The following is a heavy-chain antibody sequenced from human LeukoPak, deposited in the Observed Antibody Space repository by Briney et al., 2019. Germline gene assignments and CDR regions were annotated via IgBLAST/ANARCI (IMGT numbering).Heavy chain of an antibody. CDR2: INGSGGRT. CDR1: GFTFSSYA. V-gene: IGHV3-23*01. J-gene: IGHJ4*02. CDR3: ARAQLTRITDDPYFDY. D-gene: IGHD1-14*01. Sequence: PGGSLRLSCAASGFTFSSYAMAWVRQAPGKGLEWVSAINGSGGRTYYADSVKGRFTISRDNSKNTVYLQMNSLRAEDTAVYYCARAQLTRITDDPYFDYWGQGTLLSDSS.